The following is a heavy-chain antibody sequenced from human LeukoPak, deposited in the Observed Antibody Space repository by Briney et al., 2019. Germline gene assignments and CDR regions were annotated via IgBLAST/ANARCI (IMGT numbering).Heavy chain of an antibody. Sequence: SETLSLTCTVSGGSISSSSYYWGWIRQPPGKGLEWIGSIYYSGSTYYNPSLKSRVTISVDTSKNQFSLELSSVTAADTAVYYCARSSGYSSSGGLNWFDTWGQGTLVTVSS. CDR1: GGSISSSSYY. CDR2: IYYSGST. CDR3: ARSSGYSSSGGLNWFDT. V-gene: IGHV4-39*01. J-gene: IGHJ5*02. D-gene: IGHD6-13*01.